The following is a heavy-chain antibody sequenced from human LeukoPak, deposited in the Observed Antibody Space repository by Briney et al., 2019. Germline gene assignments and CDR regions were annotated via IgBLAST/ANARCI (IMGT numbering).Heavy chain of an antibody. D-gene: IGHD1-26*01. CDR3: ARNPPRYFN. J-gene: IGHJ4*02. CDR2: ISGSGGST. Sequence: TGWSLRLSCAASGFTFSSYAMSWVRQAPGKGLEWVSAISGSGGSTYYADSVKGRYTISRDNSKNTLYLQMNSLRAEDTAVYYCARNPPRYFNWGQGTLVTVSS. CDR1: GFTFSSYA. V-gene: IGHV3-23*01.